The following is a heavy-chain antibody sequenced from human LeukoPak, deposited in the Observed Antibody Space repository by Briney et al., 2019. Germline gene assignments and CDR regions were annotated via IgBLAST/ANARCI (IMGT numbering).Heavy chain of an antibody. J-gene: IGHJ4*02. D-gene: IGHD4-17*01. Sequence: SETLSLTCTVSGYSISSGYYWGWIRQPPGKGLEWIGSIYHSGSTYYNPSLKSRVTMSVDTSKNQFSLKLSSVTAADTAVYYCARGYGDYALDYWGQGTLVTVSS. CDR2: IYHSGST. CDR3: ARGYGDYALDY. CDR1: GYSISSGYY. V-gene: IGHV4-38-2*02.